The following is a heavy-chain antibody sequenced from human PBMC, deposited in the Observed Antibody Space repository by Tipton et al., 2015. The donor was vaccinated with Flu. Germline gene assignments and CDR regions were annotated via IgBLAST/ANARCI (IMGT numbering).Heavy chain of an antibody. V-gene: IGHV1-69*01. J-gene: IGHJ5*02. CDR3: ARDPSRRITNFGVIPRFDP. CDR1: GGTFSSDA. Sequence: QVQLVQSGPEVKKPGSSVKVSCEASGGTFSSDAITWVRQAPGLGLEWMGGIIPVFGTTYYAQRFQGRVTITADESTSTAYMEVSSLRFEDTAVYYCARDPSRRITNFGVIPRFDPWGQGTLVTVSS. CDR2: IIPVFGTT. D-gene: IGHD3-3*01.